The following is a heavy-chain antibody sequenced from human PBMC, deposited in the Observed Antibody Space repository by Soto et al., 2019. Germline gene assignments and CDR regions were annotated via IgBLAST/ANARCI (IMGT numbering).Heavy chain of an antibody. CDR3: AGGGSSGGWYFDL. V-gene: IGHV1-69*01. J-gene: IGHJ2*01. CDR1: GGSFSSPT. CDR2: VSPIFGTT. D-gene: IGHD1-26*01. Sequence: QVQLVQSGAEVKKPGSSVKVSCKASGGSFSSPTVSWVRLAPGQGLEWMGGVSPIFGTTTYAQKFQGRVTITADASSGTADLDVHSLKSDDTAVYFCAGGGSSGGWYFDLWGRGTLVTVSS.